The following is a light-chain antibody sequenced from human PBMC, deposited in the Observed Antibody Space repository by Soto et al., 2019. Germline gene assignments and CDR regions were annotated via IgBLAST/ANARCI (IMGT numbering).Light chain of an antibody. CDR3: SSFTTSYFYV. J-gene: IGLJ1*01. Sequence: QSALTQPASVSGSPGQSITISCTGTSSDVGSYNLVSWFQQHPGKAPKLMIYKVTERPSGVSDRFSGSKSGSTASLTISGLQAEDEADYYCSSFTTSYFYVFGPGTKVTVL. CDR1: SSDVGSYNL. CDR2: KVT. V-gene: IGLV2-14*02.